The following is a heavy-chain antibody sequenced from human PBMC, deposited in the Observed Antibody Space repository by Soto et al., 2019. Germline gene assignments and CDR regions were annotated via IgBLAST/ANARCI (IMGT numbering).Heavy chain of an antibody. CDR1: GGSISSGGYY. CDR3: ARRSIAAAGWWFDP. Sequence: QVQLQESGPGLVKPSQTLSLTCTVSGGSISSGGYYWSWIRQHPGKGLEWIGYIYYSGSTYYNPSLRSRVTISVDTSKNQFSLKLSSVTAADTAVYYCARRSIAAAGWWFDPWGQGTLVTVSS. CDR2: IYYSGST. V-gene: IGHV4-31*03. D-gene: IGHD6-13*01. J-gene: IGHJ5*02.